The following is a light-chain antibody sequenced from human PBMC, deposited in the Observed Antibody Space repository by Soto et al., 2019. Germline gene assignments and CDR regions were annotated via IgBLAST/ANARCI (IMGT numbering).Light chain of an antibody. CDR2: AVS. J-gene: IGKJ2*03. CDR1: QSVDSRY. Sequence: DIVLTQSPGTLSLSPGERDTLSCRASQSVDSRYLAWYQQKPGQAPRLLIYAVSSRATGIPDRFSGSGSGTDFPLTISRLAPEDFAEYYCQQYGSSPRYSFGQGTKLEIK. CDR3: QQYGSSPRYS. V-gene: IGKV3-20*01.